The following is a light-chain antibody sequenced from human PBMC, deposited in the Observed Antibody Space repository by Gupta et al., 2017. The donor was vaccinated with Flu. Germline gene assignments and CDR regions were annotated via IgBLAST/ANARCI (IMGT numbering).Light chain of an antibody. CDR2: ETS. J-gene: IGKJ4*01. CDR1: QNINNY. CDR3: QQSYTTPLT. V-gene: IGKV1-39*01. Sequence: DRLTITCLASQNINNYLNWYQQKAGKAPKLLMYETSNLQSGVPPRFSGSGSGTNFILSISSLQPEDVATYYCQQSYTTPLTFGGGTRVEIK.